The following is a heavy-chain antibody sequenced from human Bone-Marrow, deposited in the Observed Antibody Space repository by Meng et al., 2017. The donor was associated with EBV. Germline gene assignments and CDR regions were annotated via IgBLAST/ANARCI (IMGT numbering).Heavy chain of an antibody. CDR3: ASESGRGFTPDY. V-gene: IGHV1-69*01. J-gene: IGHJ4*02. CDR2: LIPMSGAP. CDR1: GGTFNRGA. D-gene: IGHD3-10*01. Sequence: HSGGGVKKPWYSGKVPCLTCGGTFNRGAVSLVRQAPGQGLEWMGGLIPMSGAPHYAQKFQGRVTITADESTSTHYMDLSNLRSDDTAMYYCASESGRGFTPDYWGQGTLVTVSS.